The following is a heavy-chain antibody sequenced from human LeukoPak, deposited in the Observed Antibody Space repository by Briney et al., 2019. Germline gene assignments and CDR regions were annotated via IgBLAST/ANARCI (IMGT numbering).Heavy chain of an antibody. J-gene: IGHJ3*02. CDR2: ISDDGSSK. CDR1: GFTFSNHA. Sequence: GGSLRLSCVTSGFTFSNHAMHWVRQGPGKGLEWVAVISDDGSSKFYADSVKGRFTISRDNSKNTLFLQINSLRPEDTAVYYCARVDDLGAFDIWGQGTLVTVSS. D-gene: IGHD2-2*03. CDR3: ARVDDLGAFDI. V-gene: IGHV3-30*04.